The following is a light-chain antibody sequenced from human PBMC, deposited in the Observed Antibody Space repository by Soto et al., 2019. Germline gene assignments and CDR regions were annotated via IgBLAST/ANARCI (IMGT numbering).Light chain of an antibody. Sequence: DIQMTQSPSSLSASVGDRVTITCRASESISTHLNWYQQKSGRAPQLLIQAASTLQTGVPSRFSGSGSGTDFTLTISSLQPEDFATYHCQQSYSVPITFGQGTRLEIK. V-gene: IGKV1-39*01. CDR1: ESISTH. J-gene: IGKJ5*01. CDR3: QQSYSVPIT. CDR2: AAS.